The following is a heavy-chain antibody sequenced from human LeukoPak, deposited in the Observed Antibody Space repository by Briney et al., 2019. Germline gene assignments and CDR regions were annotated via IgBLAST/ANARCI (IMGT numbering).Heavy chain of an antibody. D-gene: IGHD2-15*01. CDR3: ARAGDDIVVVVAATGWFDP. CDR1: GFTFSSYA. J-gene: IGHJ5*02. CDR2: ISYDGSNK. Sequence: PGGSLRLSCAASGFTFSSYAMHWVRQAPGKGLEWVAVISYDGSNKYYADSVKGRFTISRDNSKNTLYLQMNSLRAEDTAVYYCARAGDDIVVVVAATGWFDPWGQGTLVTVSS. V-gene: IGHV3-30-3*01.